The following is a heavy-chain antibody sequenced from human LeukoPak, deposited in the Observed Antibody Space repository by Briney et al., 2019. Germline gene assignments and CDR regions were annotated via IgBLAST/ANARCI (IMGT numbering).Heavy chain of an antibody. Sequence: GGSLRLSCAASGFTFSDYYMSWIRQAPSKELEWVSYISSSSSYIYYADSVKGRFTISRDNAKNSLYLQMNSLRAEDTAVYYCARDGWELLPDYWGQGTLVTVSS. V-gene: IGHV3-11*06. CDR1: GFTFSDYY. CDR2: ISSSSSYI. CDR3: ARDGWELLPDY. J-gene: IGHJ4*02. D-gene: IGHD1-26*01.